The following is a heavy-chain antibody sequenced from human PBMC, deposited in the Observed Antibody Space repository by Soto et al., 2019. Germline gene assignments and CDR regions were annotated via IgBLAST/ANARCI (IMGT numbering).Heavy chain of an antibody. CDR1: GGSISSSSYY. V-gene: IGHV4-39*01. CDR2: MYYRGST. D-gene: IGHD3-9*01. J-gene: IGHJ4*02. Sequence: QLQLQESGPGLVKPSETLSLTCTVYGGSISSSSYYWGWIRQPPGKGLEWIGSMYYRGSTDYNQSLRSRVTISVDTSQNQFSLKLSSVTAADKAVYYCVLSIDILTGSALDYWCQGTLVTVSS. CDR3: VLSIDILTGSALDY.